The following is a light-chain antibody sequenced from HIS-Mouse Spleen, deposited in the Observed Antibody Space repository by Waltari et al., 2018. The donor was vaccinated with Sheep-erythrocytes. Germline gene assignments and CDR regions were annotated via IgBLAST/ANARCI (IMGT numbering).Light chain of an antibody. V-gene: IGLV6-57*04. CDR1: SGSIASTY. Sequence: NFMLTQPHSVSESPGKTVTISCTRSSGSIASTYVQLCQQRPGSAPTTVIYEDNQRPSGVPDRFSGSIDSSSNSASLTISGLKTEDEADYYCQSYDSSNHGVFGGGTKLTVL. CDR3: QSYDSSNHGV. CDR2: EDN. J-gene: IGLJ3*02.